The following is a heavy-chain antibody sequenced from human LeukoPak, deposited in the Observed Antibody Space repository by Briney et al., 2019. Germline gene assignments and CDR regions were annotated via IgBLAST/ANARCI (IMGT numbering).Heavy chain of an antibody. V-gene: IGHV1-18*01. CDR1: GYTFTSYG. J-gene: IGHJ1*01. D-gene: IGHD6-19*01. Sequence: ASVKVSCTASGYTFTSYGISWVRQAPGQGLEWMGWISAYNGNTNYAQKLQGRVTMTTDTSTSTAHMELRSLRSDDTAVYYCARAPGQWPTFQYWGQGTLVTVSS. CDR2: ISAYNGNT. CDR3: ARAPGQWPTFQY.